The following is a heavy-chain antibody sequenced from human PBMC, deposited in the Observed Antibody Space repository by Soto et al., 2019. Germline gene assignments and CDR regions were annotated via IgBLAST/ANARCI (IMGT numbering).Heavy chain of an antibody. J-gene: IGHJ6*02. Sequence: GGSLRLSCAASGFTFSSYSMNWVRQAPGKGLEWVSSISSSSSYIYYADSVKGRFTISRDNAKNSLYLQMNSLRAEDTAVYHCSRSRGSGGVEYNMDVWGQGTTVTVSS. CDR1: GFTFSSYS. D-gene: IGHD3-16*01. V-gene: IGHV3-21*01. CDR2: ISSSSSYI. CDR3: SRSRGSGGVEYNMDV.